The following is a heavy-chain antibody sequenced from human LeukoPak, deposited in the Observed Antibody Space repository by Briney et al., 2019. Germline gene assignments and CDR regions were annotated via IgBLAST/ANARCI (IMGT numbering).Heavy chain of an antibody. D-gene: IGHD6-13*01. CDR1: GFTFSSYG. CDR2: ISYDGSNK. V-gene: IGHV3-30*18. J-gene: IGHJ4*02. Sequence: PGGSLRLSCAASGFTFSSYGMHWVRQAPGKGLEWVAVISYDGSNKYYADSVKGRFTISRDNSKNTLYLRMNSLRAEDTAVYYCAKDFSSSWYFDYWGQGTLVTVSS. CDR3: AKDFSSSWYFDY.